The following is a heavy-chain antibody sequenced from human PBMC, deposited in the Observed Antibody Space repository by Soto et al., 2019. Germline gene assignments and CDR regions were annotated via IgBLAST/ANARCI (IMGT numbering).Heavy chain of an antibody. CDR1: GGSISSYY. CDR2: IYYSGST. V-gene: IGHV4-59*01. J-gene: IGHJ6*02. Sequence: SETLSLTCTVSGGSISSYYWSWIRQPPGKGLEWIGYIYYSGSTNYNPTLKSRVTISVDTSKNQFSLKLSSVTAADTAVYYCARVGYNWNSGMDVWGQGTTVTVSS. CDR3: ARVGYNWNSGMDV. D-gene: IGHD1-20*01.